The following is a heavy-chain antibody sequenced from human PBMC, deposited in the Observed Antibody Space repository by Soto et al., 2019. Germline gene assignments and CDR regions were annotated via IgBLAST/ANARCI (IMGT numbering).Heavy chain of an antibody. CDR1: GFTVSSNF. CDR2: IYSGGSA. V-gene: IGHV3-66*01. Sequence: GGSLRLSCAASGFTVSSNFMTWVRQAPGKGLEWVSVIYSGGSAYYADSVKGRFTISRDNSKNTLYLQMNSLRAEDTAVYYCTTDTISPPPNIGGYWGQGTLVTVSS. CDR3: TTDTISPPPNIGGY. D-gene: IGHD2-15*01. J-gene: IGHJ4*01.